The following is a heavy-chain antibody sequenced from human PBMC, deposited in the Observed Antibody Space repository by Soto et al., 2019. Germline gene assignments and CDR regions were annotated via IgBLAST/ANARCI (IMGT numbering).Heavy chain of an antibody. CDR1: GFTFATYW. CDR3: AKGGHIDF. J-gene: IGHJ4*02. D-gene: IGHD3-16*01. CDR2: MKADGSET. Sequence: GGSLRLSCAASGFTFATYWMSWVRQAPGKGLEWVANMKADGSETYYVDSVKCRFTISRDNAKTSLYLQMNSLRAEDTAVYYCAKGGHIDFCGPGTLVTV. V-gene: IGHV3-7*03.